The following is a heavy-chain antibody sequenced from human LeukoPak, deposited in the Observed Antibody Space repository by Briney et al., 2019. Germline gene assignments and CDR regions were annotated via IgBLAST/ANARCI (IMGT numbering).Heavy chain of an antibody. J-gene: IGHJ3*02. D-gene: IGHD3-9*01. V-gene: IGHV4-61*02. Sequence: SETLSLTCTVSGGSISSGSYYWSWIRQPAGKGLEWIGRFYTSGSTNYNPSLKSRVTISVDTSKNQFFLKLSSVTAADTAVYYCATLWGDYDILTGYPTGAFDIWGQGTMVTVSS. CDR1: GGSISSGSYY. CDR2: FYTSGST. CDR3: ATLWGDYDILTGYPTGAFDI.